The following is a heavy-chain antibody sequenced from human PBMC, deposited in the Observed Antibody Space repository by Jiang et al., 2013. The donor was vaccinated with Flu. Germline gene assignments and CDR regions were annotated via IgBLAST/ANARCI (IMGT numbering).Heavy chain of an antibody. Sequence: PGLVKPSETLSLTCTVPSDSISSRTYYWGWIRQPPGKGLEWIGSIDYNGNTYYNPSLESRVAISVDTSKNQFSLKLSSVTAADTAVYYCARQPGPLRFLEWLLSYYFDYWGQGTLVTVSS. CDR3: ARQPGPLRFLEWLLSYYFDY. D-gene: IGHD3-3*01. CDR1: SDSISSRTYY. V-gene: IGHV4-39*01. CDR2: IDYNGNT. J-gene: IGHJ4*02.